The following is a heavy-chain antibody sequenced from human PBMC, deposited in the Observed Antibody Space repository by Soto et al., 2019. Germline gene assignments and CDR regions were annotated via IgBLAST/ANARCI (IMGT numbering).Heavy chain of an antibody. Sequence: PGGSLRLSCAASGFTVSSSYMSWARQAPGKGLEWVSFIYSGGSTYYADSVKGRFTISRENSKNTLYLQMNSLRAEDTAVYYCARDCSVGSCSPALGAWGQGTLVTVSS. V-gene: IGHV3-53*01. CDR1: GFTVSSSY. J-gene: IGHJ5*02. CDR3: ARDCSVGSCSPALGA. CDR2: IYSGGST. D-gene: IGHD2-15*01.